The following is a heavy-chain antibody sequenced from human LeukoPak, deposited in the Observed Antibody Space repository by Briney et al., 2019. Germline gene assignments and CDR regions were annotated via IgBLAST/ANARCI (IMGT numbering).Heavy chain of an antibody. CDR3: AGGAGYSGSYQYYFDY. CDR1: GGSSRHYY. Sequence: PSETLSLTCSVSGGSSRHYYWTWIRQPAGKGLEWIGRIYTSGTTDYNPSLKRRVTLSVDMSKNQFSLKLSSVTAADTAVYYCAGGAGYSGSYQYYFDYGAQGTLATVS. J-gene: IGHJ4*02. CDR2: IYTSGTT. V-gene: IGHV4-4*07. D-gene: IGHD1-26*01.